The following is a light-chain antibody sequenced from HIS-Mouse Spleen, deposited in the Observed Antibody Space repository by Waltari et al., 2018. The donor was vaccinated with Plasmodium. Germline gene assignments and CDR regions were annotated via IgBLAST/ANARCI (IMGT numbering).Light chain of an antibody. CDR3: QQRSNWPPYT. CDR1: QSVSSY. CDR2: DAS. Sequence: EIVLTQSQVTLSLSPGERATLSCRASQSVSSYLAWYQQKPGQAPRLLIYDASNRATGIPARFSGSGSGTDFTLTISSLEPEDFAVYYCQQRSNWPPYTFGQGTKLEIK. V-gene: IGKV3-11*01. J-gene: IGKJ2*01.